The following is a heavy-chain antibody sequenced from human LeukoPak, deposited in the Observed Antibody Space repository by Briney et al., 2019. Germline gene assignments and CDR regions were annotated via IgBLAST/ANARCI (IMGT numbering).Heavy chain of an antibody. CDR3: ARGDEYNVGYFDY. Sequence: PSETLSLTCNVSGGSISSYYWSWIRQPPGKGLEWIGYIYYSGGTDYTPSLKSRVTISVDTSKNHFALRLSSVTAADTAVYYCARGDEYNVGYFDYWGQGTRVTVSS. V-gene: IGHV4-59*01. J-gene: IGHJ4*02. D-gene: IGHD5-24*01. CDR2: IYYSGGT. CDR1: GGSISSYY.